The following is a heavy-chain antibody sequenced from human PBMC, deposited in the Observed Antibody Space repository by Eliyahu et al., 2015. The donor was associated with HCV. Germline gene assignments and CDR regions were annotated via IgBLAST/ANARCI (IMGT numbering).Heavy chain of an antibody. CDR2: ISISGGDT. J-gene: IGHJ4*02. Sequence: EVQLLESGGGFVQPGGSLRLSCXASGFXFSIQAMSWVRQAPGRGLEWVSAISISGGDTYYADSVKGRFTISRDNSKSTLYLQMNSLRAEDTALYYCATDQRTSRYYFDYWGQGTPVTVSS. D-gene: IGHD1-1*01. CDR1: GFXFSIQA. CDR3: ATDQRTSRYYFDY. V-gene: IGHV3-23*01.